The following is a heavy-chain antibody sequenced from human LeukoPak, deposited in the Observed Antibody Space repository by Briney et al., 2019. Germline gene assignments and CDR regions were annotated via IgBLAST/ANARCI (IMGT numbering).Heavy chain of an antibody. CDR2: IYYNGST. D-gene: IGHD3-10*01. CDR3: VPLVHGWFDP. CDR1: GGSISSYY. V-gene: IGHV4-59*06. J-gene: IGHJ5*02. Sequence: SETLSLTCTVSGGSISSYYWSWIRQPPGKGLEWIGSIYYNGSTYYNPSLRSRVTILLDTSKNQFFLKLRSVTAADTAVHYCVPLVHGWFDPWGQGTPVTVSS.